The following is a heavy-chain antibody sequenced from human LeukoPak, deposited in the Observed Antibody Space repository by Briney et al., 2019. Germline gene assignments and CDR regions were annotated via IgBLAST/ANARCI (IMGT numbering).Heavy chain of an antibody. V-gene: IGHV4-59*01. CDR2: ISYSGST. J-gene: IGHJ5*02. Sequence: RASETLSLTSTVSGGSISSYYWSWIRQPPGKGLEWIGYISYSGSTNFNPSLKSRVTISVDTSKNQFSLKLSSVTAADTAVYYCAREGTAGTNLNWFDPWGQGTLVTVSS. CDR1: GGSISSYY. D-gene: IGHD1-1*01. CDR3: AREGTAGTNLNWFDP.